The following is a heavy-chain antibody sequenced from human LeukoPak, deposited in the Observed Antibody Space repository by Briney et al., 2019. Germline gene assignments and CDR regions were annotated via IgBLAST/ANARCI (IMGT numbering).Heavy chain of an antibody. CDR3: ARDYDFWTIDY. J-gene: IGHJ4*02. V-gene: IGHV3-30*03. Sequence: GGSLRLSCAASGFTFSSYGMHWVRQAPGKGLEWVAVISYDGSNKYYADSVKGRFTISRDNSKNTLYLQMNSLRAEDTAVYYCARDYDFWTIDYWGQGTLVTVSS. D-gene: IGHD3-3*01. CDR1: GFTFSSYG. CDR2: ISYDGSNK.